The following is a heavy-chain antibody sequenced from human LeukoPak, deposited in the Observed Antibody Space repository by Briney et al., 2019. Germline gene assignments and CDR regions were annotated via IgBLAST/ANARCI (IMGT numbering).Heavy chain of an antibody. Sequence: SETLSLTCTVSGASIDSYYWSWIRQPPGKGLEWIGDTHNNGDSNYNPSLKSRLTISVDTSKNEVSLVLTSVTAADTALYYCARQPGGTAAFDIWAQGTMVTVSA. J-gene: IGHJ3*02. V-gene: IGHV4-59*08. D-gene: IGHD6-13*01. CDR3: ARQPGGTAAFDI. CDR2: THNNGDS. CDR1: GASIDSYY.